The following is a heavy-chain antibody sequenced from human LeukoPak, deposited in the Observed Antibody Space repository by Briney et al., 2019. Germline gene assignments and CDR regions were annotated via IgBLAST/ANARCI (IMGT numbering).Heavy chain of an antibody. CDR1: GFTFSSYA. D-gene: IGHD2-8*01. J-gene: IGHJ4*02. V-gene: IGHV3-23*01. CDR2: ISGSGGST. CDR3: AGGVYSGSLDY. Sequence: GGSLRLSCAASGFTFSSYAMSWVRQAPGKGLEWVSVISGSGGSTYYADSVKGRFTISRDNYKNTLYLQMNSLRAEDTAVYYCAGGVYSGSLDYWGQGTLVTVSS.